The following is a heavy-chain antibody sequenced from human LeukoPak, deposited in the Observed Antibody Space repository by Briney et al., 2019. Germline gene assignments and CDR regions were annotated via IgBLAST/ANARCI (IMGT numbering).Heavy chain of an antibody. CDR2: IKEDGSDK. Sequence: PGGSLRLSCAASGFTVSSNYMSWVRQAPGKGLEWVANIKEDGSDKYYVDSVKGRFSISRDNAKNSLYLQMSSLRAEDTAVYYCAKDPGDKAVDRWFDPWGQGTLVTVSS. D-gene: IGHD6-19*01. CDR1: GFTVSSNY. V-gene: IGHV3-7*03. J-gene: IGHJ5*02. CDR3: AKDPGDKAVDRWFDP.